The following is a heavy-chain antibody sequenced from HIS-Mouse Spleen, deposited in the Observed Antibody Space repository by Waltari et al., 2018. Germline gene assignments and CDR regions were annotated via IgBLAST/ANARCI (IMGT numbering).Heavy chain of an antibody. Sequence: EVQLVESGGGLVQPGGSLRLSCAASGFTFGSYGLNWVGQAPGKGLEWVSYISSSSSTIYYADSVKGRFTISRDNAKNSLYLQMNSLRAEDTTVYYCARDLGNWFDPWGQGTLVTVSS. J-gene: IGHJ5*02. CDR2: ISSSSSTI. CDR1: GFTFGSYG. CDR3: ARDLGNWFDP. V-gene: IGHV3-48*01.